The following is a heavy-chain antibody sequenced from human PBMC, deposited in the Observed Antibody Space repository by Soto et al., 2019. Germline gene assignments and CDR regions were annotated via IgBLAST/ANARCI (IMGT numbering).Heavy chain of an antibody. D-gene: IGHD5-18*01. CDR2: IYYSGST. Sequence: SETLSLTCTVSGGSISSSSYYWGWIRQPPGKGLEWIGSIYYSGSTYYNPSLKSRVTISVDTSKNQFSLKLSSVTAADTAVYYCARGMGDTAMVSAFDYWGQGTLVTVSS. V-gene: IGHV4-39*07. CDR1: GGSISSSSYY. CDR3: ARGMGDTAMVSAFDY. J-gene: IGHJ4*02.